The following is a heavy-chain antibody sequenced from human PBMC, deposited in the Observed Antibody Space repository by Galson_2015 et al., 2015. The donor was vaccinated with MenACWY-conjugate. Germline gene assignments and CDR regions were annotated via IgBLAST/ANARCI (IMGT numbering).Heavy chain of an antibody. CDR2: VSGSGDYT. V-gene: IGHV3-23*01. CDR3: AKSAYFYDSGGCFDN. Sequence: SLRLSCAASGFTFTNYAVSWVRQAPGKGLEWVSAVSGSGDYTYYADSVKGRFSISRDNSKNTLHLQINSLRAEDTAVYYCAKSAYFYDSGGCFDNWGQGTLVTVSS. CDR1: GFTFTNYA. J-gene: IGHJ4*02. D-gene: IGHD3-22*01.